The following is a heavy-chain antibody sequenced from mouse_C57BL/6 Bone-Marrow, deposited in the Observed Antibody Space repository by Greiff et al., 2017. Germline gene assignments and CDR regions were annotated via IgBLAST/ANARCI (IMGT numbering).Heavy chain of an antibody. CDR3: GRDFDYGGGYAMDY. J-gene: IGHJ4*01. Sequence: QVQLQQPGAELVRPGTSVSLSCTASGYSFTSYWLHWVKQRPGQGLEWIGVIDPSDSYTNYNQKFKGKATLTVDTSSSTAYMQLSSLTSEDSAVYYCGRDFDYGGGYAMDYWGQGTSVTVSA. CDR1: GYSFTSYW. D-gene: IGHD2-4*01. V-gene: IGHV1-59*01. CDR2: IDPSDSYT.